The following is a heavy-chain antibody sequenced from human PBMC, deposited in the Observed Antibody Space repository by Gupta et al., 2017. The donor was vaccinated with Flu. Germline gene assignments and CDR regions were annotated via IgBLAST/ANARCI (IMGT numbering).Heavy chain of an antibody. V-gene: IGHV3-23*01. CDR1: VFTFSHYA. Sequence: EVQLLESGGGLVQPGGSLRLSCAASVFTFSHYAMSWVRQAPGKGLEWVSAIVGSGGSTYYADSVKGRFTISRDNSKNTLYLQMNSLRAEDTALYYCAKDSSGWMPGGNDYWGQGTLVTVSS. J-gene: IGHJ4*02. CDR2: IVGSGGST. CDR3: AKDSSGWMPGGNDY. D-gene: IGHD6-19*01.